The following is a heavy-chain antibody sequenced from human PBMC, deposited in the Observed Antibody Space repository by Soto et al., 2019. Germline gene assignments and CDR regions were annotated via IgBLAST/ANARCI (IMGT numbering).Heavy chain of an antibody. Sequence: GGSLRLSCAASGFTFSSYAMHWVRQAPGKGLEYVSAISSNGGSTYYANYVKGRFTISRDNSKNTLYLQMSSLRAEDMAVYYCARGPLRSYYDFWSGYLTYWGQGTLVTVSS. V-gene: IGHV3-64*01. CDR3: ARGPLRSYYDFWSGYLTY. J-gene: IGHJ4*02. CDR1: GFTFSSYA. CDR2: ISSNGGST. D-gene: IGHD3-3*01.